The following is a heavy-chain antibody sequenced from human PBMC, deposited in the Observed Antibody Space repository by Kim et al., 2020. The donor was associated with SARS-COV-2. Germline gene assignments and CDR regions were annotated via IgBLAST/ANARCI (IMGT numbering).Heavy chain of an antibody. D-gene: IGHD3-10*01. V-gene: IGHV1-46*01. J-gene: IGHJ4*02. Sequence: ASVKVSCKASGYTFTSYYMHWVRQAPGQGLEWMGIINPSGGSTSYAQKFQGRVTMTRDTSTSTVYMELSSLRSEDTAVYYCARDRPYYYGSGSYYNGEFDYWGQGTLVTVSS. CDR2: INPSGGST. CDR3: ARDRPYYYGSGSYYNGEFDY. CDR1: GYTFTSYY.